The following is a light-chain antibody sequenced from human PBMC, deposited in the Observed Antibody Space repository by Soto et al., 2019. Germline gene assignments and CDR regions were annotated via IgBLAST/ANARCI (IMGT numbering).Light chain of an antibody. V-gene: IGKV1-5*03. CDR1: QSISAW. CDR2: KAS. CDR3: QQYESYSYT. J-gene: IGKJ2*01. Sequence: DIQMTQSPSTLSASVGDRVTITCRASQSISAWLAWYQQKPGKAPKLLIYKASSLESGVPSRFSGSGSGTEFTLTISSLQPDDFATYDCQQYESYSYTFGQGTKLEIK.